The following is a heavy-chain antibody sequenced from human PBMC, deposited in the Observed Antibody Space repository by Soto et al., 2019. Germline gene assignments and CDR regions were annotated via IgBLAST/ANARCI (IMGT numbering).Heavy chain of an antibody. CDR1: ARTFGSYA. CDR3: ARSQGSSTSLEIYYYYYYGMDV. D-gene: IGHD2-2*01. J-gene: IGHJ6*02. CDR2: IIPIPGTA. Sequence: GASVKVSCKASARTFGSYAISWVRQAPGQGLERMGGIIPIPGTANYAQKFQGRVTIAADESTSTAYMELSSLRSEDTAVYYCARSQGSSTSLEIYYYYYYGMDVWGQGTTVTVSS. V-gene: IGHV1-69*13.